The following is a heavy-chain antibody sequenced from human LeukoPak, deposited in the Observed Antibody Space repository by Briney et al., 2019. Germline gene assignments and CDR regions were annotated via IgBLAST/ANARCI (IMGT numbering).Heavy chain of an antibody. J-gene: IGHJ4*02. CDR2: IYYSGST. V-gene: IGHV4-39*07. D-gene: IGHD3-9*01. CDR3: ASMRILTGYPTPPFDY. CDR1: GGSISSSSYY. Sequence: PSETLSLTCTVSGGSISSSSYYWGWIRQPPGKGLEWIGSIYYSGSTYYNPSLKSRDTISVDTSKNQFSLKLSSVTAADTAVYYCASMRILTGYPTPPFDYWGQGTLVTVSS.